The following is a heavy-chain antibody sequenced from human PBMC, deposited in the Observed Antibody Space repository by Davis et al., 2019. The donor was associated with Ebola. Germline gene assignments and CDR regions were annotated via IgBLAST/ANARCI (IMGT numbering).Heavy chain of an antibody. D-gene: IGHD6-19*01. J-gene: IGHJ4*02. CDR1: GFTFSNNW. CDR3: ANPSSGWYYFDY. Sequence: GESLKISCTVSGFTFSNNWMSWVRQVPGKGLVWVSSINRDGTTTTYADSVKGRFTISRDNSKNTLYLQMNSLRAEDTAVYYCANPSSGWYYFDYWGQGTLVTVSS. V-gene: IGHV3-74*01. CDR2: INRDGTTT.